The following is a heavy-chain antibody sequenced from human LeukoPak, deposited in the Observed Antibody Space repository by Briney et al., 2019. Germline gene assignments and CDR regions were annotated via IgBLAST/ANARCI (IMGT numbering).Heavy chain of an antibody. J-gene: IGHJ4*02. CDR2: IYFSGNT. Sequence: SETLSLTCTVSGGSISSYYWSWIRQPPGKGLEWIGSIYFSGNTYYNPSLKSRLIISVDKSKNQFSLKLSSVTAADTAVYYCARFRSYDSSGYPDYWGQGTLVTVSS. CDR3: ARFRSYDSSGYPDY. V-gene: IGHV4-59*08. D-gene: IGHD3-22*01. CDR1: GGSISSYY.